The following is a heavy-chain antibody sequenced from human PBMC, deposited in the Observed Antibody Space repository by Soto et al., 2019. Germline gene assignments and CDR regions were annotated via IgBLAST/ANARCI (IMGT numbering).Heavy chain of an antibody. CDR2: ISGSGVST. J-gene: IGHJ4*02. V-gene: IGHV3-23*01. D-gene: IGHD2-21*02. CDR3: AKPPYCGGDCYFFDS. Sequence: PGGSLRLSCAASGFTFSSYAMSWVRQAPGKGLEWVSGISGSGVSTYYADSVKGRFTISRDNSKNTVDLQMNSLRADDTAVYFCAKPPYCGGDCYFFDSWGQGTLVTVSS. CDR1: GFTFSSYA.